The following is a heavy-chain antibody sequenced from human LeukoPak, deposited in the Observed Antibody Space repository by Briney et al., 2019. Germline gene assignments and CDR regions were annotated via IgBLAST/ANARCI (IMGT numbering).Heavy chain of an antibody. CDR2: ISAYNGNT. CDR1: GYTFTSYG. J-gene: IGHJ3*02. D-gene: IGHD3-9*01. CDR3: ARGSLGRYFDWPREGRAFDI. V-gene: IGHV1-18*01. Sequence: ASVKVSCKASGYTFTSYGISWVRQAPGQGLEWMGWISAYNGNTNYAQKLQGRVTMTTDTSTSTAYMELRSLRSDDTAVYYCARGSLGRYFDWPREGRAFDIWGQGTMVTVSS.